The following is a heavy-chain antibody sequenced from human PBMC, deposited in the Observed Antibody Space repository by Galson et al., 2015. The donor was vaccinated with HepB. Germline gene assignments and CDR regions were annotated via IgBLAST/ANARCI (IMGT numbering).Heavy chain of an antibody. V-gene: IGHV3-33*01. D-gene: IGHD4-23*01. Sequence: SLRLSCAASGFTFSSYGMHWVRQAPGKGLEWVAVIWYDGSNKYYADSVKGRFTISRDNSKNTLYLQMNSLRAEDTAVYYCARDAPDGGNSEGFFFDYWGQGTLVTVSS. CDR2: IWYDGSNK. J-gene: IGHJ4*02. CDR3: ARDAPDGGNSEGFFFDY. CDR1: GFTFSSYG.